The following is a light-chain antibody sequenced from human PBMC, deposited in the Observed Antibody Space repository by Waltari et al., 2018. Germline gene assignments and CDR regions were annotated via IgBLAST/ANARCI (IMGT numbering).Light chain of an antibody. J-gene: IGKJ4*01. CDR2: GTS. CDR1: HDIYNS. V-gene: IGKV1-33*01. CDR3: QQYDTPLS. Sequence: ITCQATHDIYNSLIWYQQEPGEAPNLLIYGTSNLEPGVPSRFSGSGSGTHFTFTISSLQPDDFATYYCQQYDTPLSFGGGTKVAIK.